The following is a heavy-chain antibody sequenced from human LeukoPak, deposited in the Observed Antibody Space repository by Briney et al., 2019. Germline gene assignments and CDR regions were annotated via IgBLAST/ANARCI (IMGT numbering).Heavy chain of an antibody. Sequence: SVKVSCKASGGTFSSYAISWVRQAPGQGLEWMGGIIPIFGTANYAQKFQGRATITADESTSTAYMELSSLRSEDTAVYYCASYGVVGIVVVTGGAFDIWGQGTMVTVSS. CDR2: IIPIFGTA. CDR1: GGTFSSYA. CDR3: ASYGVVGIVVVTGGAFDI. D-gene: IGHD2-21*02. J-gene: IGHJ3*02. V-gene: IGHV1-69*13.